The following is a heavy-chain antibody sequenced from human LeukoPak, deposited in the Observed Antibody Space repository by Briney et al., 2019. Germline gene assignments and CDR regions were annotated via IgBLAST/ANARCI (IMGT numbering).Heavy chain of an antibody. J-gene: IGHJ4*02. Sequence: ASVTVSCKASGYTFTSYAMHWVRQAPGQRLEWMGWINAGNGNTKYSQKFQGRVTITRDTSASTAYMELSSLRSEDTAVYYCARERTAGYGKARFDYWGQGTLVTVSS. CDR3: ARERTAGYGKARFDY. D-gene: IGHD5-18*01. V-gene: IGHV1-3*01. CDR1: GYTFTSYA. CDR2: INAGNGNT.